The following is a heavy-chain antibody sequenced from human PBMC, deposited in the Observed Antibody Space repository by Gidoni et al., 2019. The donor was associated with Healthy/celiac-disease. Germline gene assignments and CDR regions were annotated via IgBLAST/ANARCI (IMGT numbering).Heavy chain of an antibody. CDR1: GYTFTGYY. Sequence: QVQLVQSGAEVKTPGASVKVSCKASGYTFTGYYMHGVRQAPGQGLEWMGWINPNSGGTNYANKFQGRVIMTRDTSISTAYMELSRLRSDDTAVYYCARSEGVYGMDVWGQGTTVTVSS. V-gene: IGHV1-2*07. J-gene: IGHJ6*02. CDR3: ARSEGVYGMDV. CDR2: INPNSGGT.